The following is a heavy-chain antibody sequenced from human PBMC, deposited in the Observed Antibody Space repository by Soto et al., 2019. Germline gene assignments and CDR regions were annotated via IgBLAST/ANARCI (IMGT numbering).Heavy chain of an antibody. Sequence: EVQLVESGGGVIQPGGSLRLSCAASGFTFSSNDMNWVRQAPGKGLEWVSLIYSGGSTYYADSVKGRFTISRHNSKTTLYLQMSSLRPEDTAVYYCATRPLLPGAPWGQGTMVTVSS. V-gene: IGHV3-53*01. CDR1: GFTFSSND. CDR2: IYSGGST. J-gene: IGHJ3*01. CDR3: ATRPLLPGAP. D-gene: IGHD3-22*01.